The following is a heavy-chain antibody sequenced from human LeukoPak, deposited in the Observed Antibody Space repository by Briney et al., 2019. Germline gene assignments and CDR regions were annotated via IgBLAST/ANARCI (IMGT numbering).Heavy chain of an antibody. V-gene: IGHV3-21*01. CDR1: GFTFSSYS. D-gene: IGHD1-26*01. CDR2: ISSSSSYI. CDR3: ARDRGGSYSAIDY. Sequence: GGSLRLSCAASGFTFSSYSMNWVRQAPGKGLEWVSSISSSSSYIYYADSVKGRFTISRDNAKNSLYLQMNSLRAEDTAVCYCARDRGGSYSAIDYWGQGTLVTVSS. J-gene: IGHJ4*02.